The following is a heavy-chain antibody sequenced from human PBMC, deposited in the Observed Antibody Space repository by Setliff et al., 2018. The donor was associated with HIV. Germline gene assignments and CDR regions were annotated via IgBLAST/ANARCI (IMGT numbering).Heavy chain of an antibody. CDR3: VRPRVFDSFDV. J-gene: IGHJ3*01. Sequence: ASVKVSCKALGFLVTGYNVHWVRQAPGHGPEWLGRINPNNGGTNYAQKFQGRVTMTLDTSTSTVYLELKALTSDDTAVYYCVRPRVFDSFDVWGPGTMVTVSS. V-gene: IGHV1-2*06. CDR1: GFLVTGYN. CDR2: INPNNGGT.